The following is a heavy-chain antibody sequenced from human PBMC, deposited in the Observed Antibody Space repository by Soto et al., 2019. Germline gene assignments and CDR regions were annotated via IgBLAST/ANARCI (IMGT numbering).Heavy chain of an antibody. CDR3: ARRVTSEATAFDD. CDR1: GDSVSSNSVA. V-gene: IGHV6-1*01. CDR2: TYYRAKWYN. D-gene: IGHD2-21*02. J-gene: IGHJ4*02. Sequence: SETLSLTCAISGDSVSSNSVAWNRFRQSPPRGLEWPGRTYYRAKWYNDLAVSVKIRGTLNADTSKNQFSLRLSSVTTEDTVVFYCARRVTSEATAFDDWGQGSLVTVSS.